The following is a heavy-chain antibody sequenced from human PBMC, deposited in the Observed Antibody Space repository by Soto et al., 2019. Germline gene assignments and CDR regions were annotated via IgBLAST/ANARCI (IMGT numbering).Heavy chain of an antibody. J-gene: IGHJ4*02. CDR2: IYYSGST. D-gene: IGHD2-15*01. CDR3: ARRCGRTFDY. CDR1: GGSISSYY. V-gene: IGHV4-59*08. Sequence: SETLSLTCTVSGGSISSYYWSWIRQPPGKGLEWIGYIYYSGSTNYNPSLKSRVTISVDTSKNQFSLKLSSVTAADTAVYYCARRCGRTFDYWGQGTLVTVSS.